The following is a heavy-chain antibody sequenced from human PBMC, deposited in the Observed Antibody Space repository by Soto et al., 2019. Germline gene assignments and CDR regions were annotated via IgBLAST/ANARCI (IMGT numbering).Heavy chain of an antibody. Sequence: SGTLSLTFPVSGGSISTRSFYWAWIRQPPGKGLEWVGSIYHARTTNYNPSLKSRVTISVDTSKNQFSLKLSSVTAADTAVYYCASRARQSRNYYGSGSYYFSGARYGMDVWGQGTTVTVSS. CDR2: IYHARTT. V-gene: IGHV4-39*01. J-gene: IGHJ6*02. CDR1: GGSISTRSFY. D-gene: IGHD3-10*01. CDR3: ASRARQSRNYYGSGSYYFSGARYGMDV.